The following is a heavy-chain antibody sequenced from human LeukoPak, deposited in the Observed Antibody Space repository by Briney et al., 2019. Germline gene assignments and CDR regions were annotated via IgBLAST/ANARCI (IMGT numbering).Heavy chain of an antibody. CDR2: IRSKAYGGTT. V-gene: IGHV3-49*03. J-gene: IGHJ4*02. CDR1: GFTFGDYA. Sequence: PGGSLRLSCTASGFTFGDYAMSWFRQAPGKGLEWVGFIRSKAYGGTTEYAASVKGRFTISRDDSKSIAYLQMNSLKTEDTAVYYCARERLGVVGATWSEYYFDYWGQGTLVTVSS. CDR3: ARERLGVVGATWSEYYFDY. D-gene: IGHD1-26*01.